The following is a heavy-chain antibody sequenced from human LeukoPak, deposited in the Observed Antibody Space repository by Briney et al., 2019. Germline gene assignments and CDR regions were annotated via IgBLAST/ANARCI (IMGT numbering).Heavy chain of an antibody. CDR1: GFTFSTYA. D-gene: IGHD4-17*01. CDR2: ISGRDGST. Sequence: GGSLRLSCAASGFTFSTYAMSWVRQARGKGLEWVSGISGRDGSTYYADSVKGRFTISRDNAKNSLYLQMNSLRAEDTAVYYCARGPAAITVTTFDYWGQGTLVTVSS. J-gene: IGHJ4*02. CDR3: ARGPAAITVTTFDY. V-gene: IGHV3-23*01.